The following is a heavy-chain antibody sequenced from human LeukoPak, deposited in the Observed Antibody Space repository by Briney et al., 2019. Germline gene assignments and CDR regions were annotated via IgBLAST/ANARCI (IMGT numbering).Heavy chain of an antibody. CDR1: GGSLSGYY. V-gene: IGHV4-4*07. Sequence: SETLSLTCAVYGGSLSGYYWSWIRQPAGKGLEWIGRIYVSGSTDYNPSLKSRVTMSLDTSKNQFSLRLTSVTAADTAVYYCARDTAAHFNYWGQGTLVTVSS. CDR2: IYVSGST. D-gene: IGHD2-15*01. J-gene: IGHJ4*02. CDR3: ARDTAAHFNY.